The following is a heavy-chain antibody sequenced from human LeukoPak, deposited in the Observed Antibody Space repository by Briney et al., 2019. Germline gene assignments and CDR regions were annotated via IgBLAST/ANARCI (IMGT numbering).Heavy chain of an antibody. CDR2: MNPNSCNT. D-gene: IGHD6-13*01. V-gene: IGHV1-8*03. Sequence: GASVKVSCKASGYTFTSYDINWVRQATGQGLEWMGWMNPNSCNTGYAQKFQGRVTITRNTPISTAYMEVRSLRSEDTAVYYCARGGYSSSWVALLYYYYMDVWGKGTTVTVSS. J-gene: IGHJ6*03. CDR1: GYTFTSYD. CDR3: ARGGYSSSWVALLYYYYMDV.